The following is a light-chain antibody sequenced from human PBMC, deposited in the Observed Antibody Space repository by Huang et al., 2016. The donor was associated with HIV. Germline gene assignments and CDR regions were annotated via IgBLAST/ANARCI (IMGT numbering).Light chain of an antibody. CDR1: QSVSSY. Sequence: EIVLTQSPATLSLSPGERATLSCRASQSVSSYLACYQQKPGQAPRLLIYDASNRATGIPARFSGSGSGTDFTLTISSLEPEDFAVYYCQQRSNWPGITFGPGTKVDIK. CDR3: QQRSNWPGIT. V-gene: IGKV3-11*01. J-gene: IGKJ3*01. CDR2: DAS.